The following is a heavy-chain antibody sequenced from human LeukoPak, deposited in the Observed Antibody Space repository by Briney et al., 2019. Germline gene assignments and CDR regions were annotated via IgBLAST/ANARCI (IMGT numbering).Heavy chain of an antibody. CDR1: GGSFSGYY. J-gene: IGHJ4*02. CDR3: ARGDYYGDYRPHRH. Sequence: PSETLSLTCAVYGGSFSGYYWGWIRQPPGKGLEWIGEINHSGSTNYNPSLKSRVTISVDTSKNQFSLKLSSVTAADTAVYYCARGDYYGDYRPHRHWGQGTLVTVSS. V-gene: IGHV4-34*01. CDR2: INHSGST. D-gene: IGHD4-17*01.